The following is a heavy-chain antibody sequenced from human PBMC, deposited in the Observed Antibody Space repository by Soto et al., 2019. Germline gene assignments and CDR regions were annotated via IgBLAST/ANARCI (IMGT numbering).Heavy chain of an antibody. V-gene: IGHV1-46*01. D-gene: IGHD1-26*01. CDR2: INPSSGDT. J-gene: IGHJ4*02. CDR3: TREGGSYDY. Sequence: ASVKVFCKASGYTFTSYYMHWVRQAPGQGLEWMGIINPSSGDTTYAQKFQGRVTMTRDTSTSTIFMQLSSLRSEDTAVYYCTREGGSYDYWGQGTLVTVSS. CDR1: GYTFTSYY.